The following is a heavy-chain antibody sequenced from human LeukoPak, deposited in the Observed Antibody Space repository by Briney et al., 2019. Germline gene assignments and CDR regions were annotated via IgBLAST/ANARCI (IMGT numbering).Heavy chain of an antibody. V-gene: IGHV3-64*02. Sequence: PGGSLRLSCAASGFTFSSYAMHWVRQAPGKGLEYVSAISSNGGSTYYADSVKGRFTISRDNSKNTLYLRMGSLRAEDMAVYYCARASYSSGWVIDYWGQGTLVTVSS. CDR2: ISSNGGST. CDR3: ARASYSSGWVIDY. J-gene: IGHJ4*02. CDR1: GFTFSSYA. D-gene: IGHD6-19*01.